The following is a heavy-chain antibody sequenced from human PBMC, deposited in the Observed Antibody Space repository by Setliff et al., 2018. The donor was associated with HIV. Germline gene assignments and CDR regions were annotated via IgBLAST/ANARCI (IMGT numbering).Heavy chain of an antibody. CDR2: IYDSGAT. Sequence: SETLSLPCTVSGGSFNNYHWSWIRQPAGKGLEWIGRIYDSGATNYKPSLKSRVTMSIDKSNNQFSLYLTSVTAADTAIYYCARDRHYYGSGSYGPWGQGILVTVSS. J-gene: IGHJ5*02. CDR3: ARDRHYYGSGSYGP. CDR1: GGSFNNYH. D-gene: IGHD3-10*01. V-gene: IGHV4-4*07.